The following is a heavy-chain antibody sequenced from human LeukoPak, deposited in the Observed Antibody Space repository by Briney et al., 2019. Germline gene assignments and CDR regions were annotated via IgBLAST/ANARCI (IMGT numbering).Heavy chain of an antibody. J-gene: IGHJ3*02. CDR1: GFTFSSYA. D-gene: IGHD2-21*02. CDR2: ISSSSSYI. CDR3: ARDYCGGDCYQEAGDAFDI. V-gene: IGHV3-21*01. Sequence: PGGSLRLSCAASGFTFSSYAMNWVRQAPGKGLEWVSSISSSSSYIYYADSVKGRFTISRDNAKNSLYLQMNSLRAEDTAVYYCARDYCGGDCYQEAGDAFDIWGQGTMVTVSS.